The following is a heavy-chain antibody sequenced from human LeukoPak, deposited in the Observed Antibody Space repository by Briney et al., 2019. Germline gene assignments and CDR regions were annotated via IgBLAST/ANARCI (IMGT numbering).Heavy chain of an antibody. V-gene: IGHV3-7*03. CDR3: AKSGSSVFWS. D-gene: IGHD3-3*02. J-gene: IGHJ5*02. CDR1: GFTFTNHW. CDR2: IKEDGSEK. Sequence: GGSLRLSCAASGFTFTNHWMSWVRQAPGKGLEWVANIKEDGSEKYYVDSVKGRFTVSRDNVENSLFLQMNSLRVDGTAVYYCAKSGSSVFWSWGQGTLVTVSS.